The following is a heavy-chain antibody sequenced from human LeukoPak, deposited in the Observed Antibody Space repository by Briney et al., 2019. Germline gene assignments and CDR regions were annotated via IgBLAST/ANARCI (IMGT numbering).Heavy chain of an antibody. CDR2: ISYDGSNK. D-gene: IGHD3-22*01. CDR1: GFTFSSYA. J-gene: IGHJ4*02. Sequence: GGSLRLPCAVSGFTFSSYAMHWVRQAPGKGLEWVAVISYDGSNKYYADPVKGRFTISRDNSKNTLYLQMNSLRAEDTAVYYCARDSGDDYYDSSGYYPLYYFDYWGQGTLVTVSS. V-gene: IGHV3-30*04. CDR3: ARDSGDDYYDSSGYYPLYYFDY.